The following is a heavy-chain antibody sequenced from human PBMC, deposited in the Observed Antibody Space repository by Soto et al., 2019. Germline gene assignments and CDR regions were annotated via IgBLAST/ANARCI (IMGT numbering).Heavy chain of an antibody. D-gene: IGHD3-3*01. Sequence: QVQLVESGGGVVQPGRSLRLSCAASGFTFSSYAMHWVRQAPGKGLEWVAVISYDGSNKYYADSVKGRFTISRDNFKNTLYLQMNSLRAEDTAVYYCARVGRSYDFWSGYFRRFDYWGQGTLVTVSS. J-gene: IGHJ4*02. V-gene: IGHV3-30-3*01. CDR1: GFTFSSYA. CDR2: ISYDGSNK. CDR3: ARVGRSYDFWSGYFRRFDY.